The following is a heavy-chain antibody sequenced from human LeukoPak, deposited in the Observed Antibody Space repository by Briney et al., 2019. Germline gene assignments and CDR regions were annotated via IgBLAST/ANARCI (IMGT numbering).Heavy chain of an antibody. CDR3: ARDRRLSGTNDRTAFDI. Sequence: ASVKVSCKASGYTFSNYYMHWVRQAPGQGLEWMGWINPNSGGTNYAQKFQGRVTMTRGTSINTAYMELSRLRSDDTAVYYCARDRRLSGTNDRTAFDIWGQGTMVTVSS. J-gene: IGHJ3*02. V-gene: IGHV1-2*02. CDR2: INPNSGGT. D-gene: IGHD1-7*01. CDR1: GYTFSNYY.